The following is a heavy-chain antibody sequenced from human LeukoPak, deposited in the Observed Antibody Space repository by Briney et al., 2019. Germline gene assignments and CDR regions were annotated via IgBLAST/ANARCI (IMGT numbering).Heavy chain of an antibody. Sequence: GGSLRLSCAASGFTFSSFGVYWVRQAPGKGLEWVSFIRYDGSDKYYADSVKGRFTISRDNSKNTLYLQMNSLRAEDTAVYYCAKDHDFWSGYYSGATHYYYYMDVWGKGTTVTVSS. D-gene: IGHD3-3*01. CDR2: IRYDGSDK. CDR3: AKDHDFWSGYYSGATHYYYYMDV. V-gene: IGHV3-30*02. CDR1: GFTFSSFG. J-gene: IGHJ6*03.